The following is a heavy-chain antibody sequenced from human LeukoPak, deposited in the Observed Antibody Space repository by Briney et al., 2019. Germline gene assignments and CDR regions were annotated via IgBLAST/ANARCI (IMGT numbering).Heavy chain of an antibody. D-gene: IGHD2-2*02. V-gene: IGHV3-7*01. CDR1: GFTFSSYW. Sequence: QPGGSLRLSCAASGFTFSSYWMSWVRQAQGKGLEWVANIKQDGSEKYYVDSVKGRFTISRDNANNSLYLQMNSLRAEDTAVYYCAREVYCSSTSGYTGYFQHWGQGTLVTVSS. CDR3: AREVYCSSTSGYTGYFQH. J-gene: IGHJ1*01. CDR2: IKQDGSEK.